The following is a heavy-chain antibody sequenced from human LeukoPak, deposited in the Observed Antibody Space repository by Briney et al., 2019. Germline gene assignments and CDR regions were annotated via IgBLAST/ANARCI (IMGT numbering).Heavy chain of an antibody. Sequence: SETLSLTCTVSGASLTNYYWSWIRQSPGEGLEWIGYTSNGAYIEYKPSLQSRAAISVDTSKNQFSLKLTSVTAADTAVYYCARGVYGGYFDYWGQGSLVTVSS. CDR2: TSNGAYI. V-gene: IGHV4-59*01. CDR1: GASLTNYY. J-gene: IGHJ4*02. D-gene: IGHD5/OR15-5a*01. CDR3: ARGVYGGYFDY.